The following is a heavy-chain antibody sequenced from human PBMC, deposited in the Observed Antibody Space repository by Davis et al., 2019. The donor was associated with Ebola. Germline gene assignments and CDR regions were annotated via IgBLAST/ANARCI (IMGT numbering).Heavy chain of an antibody. Sequence: GESLKISCAASGFTFSDQTMNWVRQAPGKGLEWVSSISGRSTYTFDADSVKGRFTISRDNSKNTLYLQMNSLSGDDTAVYYCAKLGDAYNYYFDYWGQGTLVTVSS. J-gene: IGHJ4*02. CDR2: ISGRSTYT. D-gene: IGHD5-24*01. CDR3: AKLGDAYNYYFDY. V-gene: IGHV3-23*01. CDR1: GFTFSDQT.